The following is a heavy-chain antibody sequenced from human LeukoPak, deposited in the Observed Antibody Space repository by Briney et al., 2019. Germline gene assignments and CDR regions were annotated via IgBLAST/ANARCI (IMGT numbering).Heavy chain of an antibody. J-gene: IGHJ4*02. D-gene: IGHD6-19*01. CDR2: INPNSGVT. Sequence: ASVKVSCKASGYTFTGFYMHWVRQAPGQGLEWMGWINPNSGVTNYAQKFQGRVTMTRDTSISTAYMELSRLRSDDTAVYYCARDSTRRGYSSGWYFNYWGQGTLVTVSS. CDR3: ARDSTRRGYSSGWYFNY. CDR1: GYTFTGFY. V-gene: IGHV1-2*02.